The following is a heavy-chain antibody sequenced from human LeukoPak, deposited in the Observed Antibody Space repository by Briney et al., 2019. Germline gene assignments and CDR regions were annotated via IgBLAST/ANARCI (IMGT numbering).Heavy chain of an antibody. Sequence: GGSLRLSCAASGFTFSSYEMNWVRQAPGKGLEWVSAITGSGTNTYYADSVKGRFTISRDNSKNTVFLQMNSLRHEDTAIYYCVIWGDYDVLTGYYVPDYWGQGTLVTVSS. CDR2: ITGSGTNT. CDR1: GFTFSSYE. CDR3: VIWGDYDVLTGYYVPDY. D-gene: IGHD3-9*01. V-gene: IGHV3-23*01. J-gene: IGHJ4*02.